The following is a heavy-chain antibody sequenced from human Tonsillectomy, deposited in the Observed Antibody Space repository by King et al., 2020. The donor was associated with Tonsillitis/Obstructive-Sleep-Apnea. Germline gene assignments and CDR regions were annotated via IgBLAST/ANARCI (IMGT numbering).Heavy chain of an antibody. J-gene: IGHJ3*02. Sequence: VQLQESGPGLVKPSETLSLTCTVSGGSISSYYWSWIRQPAGKGLEWIGRIYTSGSTNYNPSLKRRVTMSIDTSKNQFYLKLSSVTAADTAVYYCARGCSRGSCYFWVAFAIWGQGKMVSISS. V-gene: IGHV4-4*07. CDR3: ARGCSRGSCYFWVAFAI. CDR1: GGSISSYY. D-gene: IGHD2-15*01. CDR2: IYTSGST.